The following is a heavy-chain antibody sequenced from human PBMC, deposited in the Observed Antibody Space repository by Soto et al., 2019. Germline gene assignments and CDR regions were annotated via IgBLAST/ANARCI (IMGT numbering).Heavy chain of an antibody. CDR1: GYTFISSW. CDR3: LRPGSNGYYPY. J-gene: IGHJ4*02. CDR2: IYPDNSDT. V-gene: IGHV5-51*01. D-gene: IGHD3-22*01. Sequence: GESLKISCKGSGYTFISSWISWVRQMPGKGLEWMGIIYPDNSDTRYSPSFQGQVIMSVDKSIRTAYLQWRSLKASDTAMYYRLRPGSNGYYPYWGQGTLVTVSS.